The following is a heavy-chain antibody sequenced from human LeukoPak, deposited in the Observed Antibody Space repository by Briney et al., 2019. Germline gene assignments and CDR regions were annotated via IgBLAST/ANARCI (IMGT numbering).Heavy chain of an antibody. Sequence: PSETLSLTCTVSGGSISSYYWSWIRQPPGKGLEWIGYIYYSGSTNYNPSLKTRVTISIDTSKNQFSLKLSSVTAADTAVYYCARSDGNSRFNYWGQGTLVTVSS. D-gene: IGHD2-15*01. V-gene: IGHV4-59*01. CDR1: GGSISSYY. CDR3: ARSDGNSRFNY. J-gene: IGHJ4*02. CDR2: IYYSGST.